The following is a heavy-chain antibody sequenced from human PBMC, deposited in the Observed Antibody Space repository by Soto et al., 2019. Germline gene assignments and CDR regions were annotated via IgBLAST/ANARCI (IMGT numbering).Heavy chain of an antibody. CDR2: ITSSGSNT. D-gene: IGHD6-13*01. CDR3: AKERGRVAAALDY. V-gene: IGHV3-23*01. Sequence: GGSLRLSCAASGFTFSGYGMSWVRQAPGKGLEWVSSITSSGSNTYYVDSVKGRFTISRDNSKNTLYLQMNSLTVEDTAVYYWAKERGRVAAALDYWGQGTLVTVSS. CDR1: GFTFSGYG. J-gene: IGHJ4*02.